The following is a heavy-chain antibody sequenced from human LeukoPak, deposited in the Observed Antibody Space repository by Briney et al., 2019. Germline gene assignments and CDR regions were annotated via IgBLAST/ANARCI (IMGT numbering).Heavy chain of an antibody. Sequence: GSLRLSCAASGFTFSTCAMSWVRQAPGKGLEWVAVIWYDGSNKYYADSVKGRFTISRDNSKNTLYLQMNSLRAEDTAVYYCARDPYCSSTGCYNLYYYGMDVWGQGTTVTVSS. CDR1: GFTFSTCA. CDR2: IWYDGSNK. J-gene: IGHJ6*02. V-gene: IGHV3-33*08. CDR3: ARDPYCSSTGCYNLYYYGMDV. D-gene: IGHD2-2*02.